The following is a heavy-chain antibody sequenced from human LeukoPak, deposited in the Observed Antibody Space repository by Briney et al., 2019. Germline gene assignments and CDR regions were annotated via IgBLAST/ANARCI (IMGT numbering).Heavy chain of an antibody. CDR1: GYTFTSYY. CDR2: INPSGGST. J-gene: IGHJ5*02. Sequence: GASVKVSCKASGYTFTSYYMHWVRQAPGQGLEWMGIINPSGGSTSYAQKFQGRVTMTRDTSTSTVYMELSSLRSEDTAVYYCARDAGLAVAGYNWLDPWGQGTLVTVSS. V-gene: IGHV1-46*01. D-gene: IGHD6-19*01. CDR3: ARDAGLAVAGYNWLDP.